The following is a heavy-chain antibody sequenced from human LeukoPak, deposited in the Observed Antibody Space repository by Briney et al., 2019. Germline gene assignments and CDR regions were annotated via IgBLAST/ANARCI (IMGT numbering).Heavy chain of an antibody. CDR1: GGSISSGSYY. D-gene: IGHD4-11*01. CDR2: ISTSGIT. J-gene: IGHJ4*02. V-gene: IGHV4-61*02. Sequence: SSETLSLTCTVSGGSISSGSYYWHWIRQPAGKGLEWIGRISTSGITKYNPSLKSRVTIPVDTSKNQFSLKLSSVTAADTAVHYCARGPDYSNYVDYWGQGTLVTVSS. CDR3: ARGPDYSNYVDY.